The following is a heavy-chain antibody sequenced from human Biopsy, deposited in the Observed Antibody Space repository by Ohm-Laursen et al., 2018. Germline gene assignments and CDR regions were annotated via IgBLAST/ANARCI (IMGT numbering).Heavy chain of an antibody. V-gene: IGHV3-11*01. CDR3: ARDTRWSPYSMDV. Sequence: SLRLSCAASGFSFSDYHMRWIRQAPGRGLEWVSYISGGGTIYYGDSMKGRATISRDNAKNSLYLQMHSLRAEDTAVYYCARDTRWSPYSMDVWGQGTTVIVSS. D-gene: IGHD4-23*01. J-gene: IGHJ6*02. CDR2: ISGGGTI. CDR1: GFSFSDYH.